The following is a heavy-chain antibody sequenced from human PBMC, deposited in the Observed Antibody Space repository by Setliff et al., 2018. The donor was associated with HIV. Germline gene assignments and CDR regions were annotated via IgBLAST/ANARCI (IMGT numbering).Heavy chain of an antibody. Sequence: KVSCKASGYTFTGYYMHWVRQAPGQGLEWMGWINPNSGGTNYAQKFQGWVTMTRDTSISTAYMELSRLRSDDTAVYYCARGYSAAGTLYYYGMDVWGQGTTVTVSS. CDR2: INPNSGGT. V-gene: IGHV1-2*04. D-gene: IGHD6-13*01. CDR3: ARGYSAAGTLYYYGMDV. CDR1: GYTFTGYY. J-gene: IGHJ6*02.